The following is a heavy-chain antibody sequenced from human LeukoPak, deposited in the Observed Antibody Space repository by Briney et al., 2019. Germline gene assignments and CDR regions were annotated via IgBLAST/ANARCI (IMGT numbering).Heavy chain of an antibody. D-gene: IGHD6-13*01. CDR3: AKQPQLVYFDY. CDR1: GFTFSSYG. Sequence: PGRSLRLSCAASGFTFSSYGMHWVRQAPGKGLERVAVISYDGSNKYYADSVKGRFTISRDNSKNTLYLQMNSLRAEDTAVYYCAKQPQLVYFDYWGQGTLVTVSS. J-gene: IGHJ4*02. V-gene: IGHV3-30*18. CDR2: ISYDGSNK.